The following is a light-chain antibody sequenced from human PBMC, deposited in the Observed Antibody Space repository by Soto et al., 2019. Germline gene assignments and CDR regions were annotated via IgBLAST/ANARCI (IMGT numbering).Light chain of an antibody. CDR2: AAS. CDR3: QQLNSYPIT. CDR1: QGISSY. Sequence: DIQLTQSPSFLSASVGDRVTITCRASQGISSYLAWYQQKPGKAPNLLIYAASTLQSRVPSRFSGSGSGTEFTLTISSLQPEDFATYFCQQLNSYPITFGQGTRLEIK. V-gene: IGKV1-9*01. J-gene: IGKJ5*01.